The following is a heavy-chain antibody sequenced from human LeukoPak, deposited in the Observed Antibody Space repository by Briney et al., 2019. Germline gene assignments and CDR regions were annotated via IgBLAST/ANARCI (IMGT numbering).Heavy chain of an antibody. CDR1: GGSISSGGYY. J-gene: IGHJ4*02. Sequence: PSQTLSLTCTVSGGSISSGGYYWSWIRQHPGKGLEWIGYIYYSGSTYYNPSLKSRVTISVDTSKNQFSLKLSSVTAADTAVYYCARGYRSSTSCYNFDYWGQGTLVTVSS. V-gene: IGHV4-31*03. CDR3: ARGYRSSTSCYNFDY. D-gene: IGHD2-2*01. CDR2: IYYSGST.